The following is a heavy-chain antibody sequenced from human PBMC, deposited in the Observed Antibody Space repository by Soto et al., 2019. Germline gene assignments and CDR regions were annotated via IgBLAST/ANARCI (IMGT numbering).Heavy chain of an antibody. CDR1: GFTFDDFS. D-gene: IGHD5-18*01. V-gene: IGHV3-43*01. J-gene: IGHJ5*02. Sequence: SGGSLRLSCAASGFTFDDFSMHWVRQAPGKGLEWVSLITWNGGTTYYADSVKGRFTISRDNSKNSLYLQMNSLRTEDTAFYYCAKGLRTPMVLGWFDPWGQGTLVTVSS. CDR3: AKGLRTPMVLGWFDP. CDR2: ITWNGGTT.